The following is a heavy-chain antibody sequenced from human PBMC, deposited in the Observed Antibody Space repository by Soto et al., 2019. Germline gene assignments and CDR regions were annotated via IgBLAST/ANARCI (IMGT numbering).Heavy chain of an antibody. Sequence: GGSLRLSCVASGFTFSDYVMTWVRQAPGKGLEWVSAISGSGGSTYYADSVKGRFTISRDNSKNTLYLQMNSLRAEDTAVYYCAKDLMLYYYGSGSASTYFDYWGQGTLVTVSS. CDR2: ISGSGGST. CDR3: AKDLMLYYYGSGSASTYFDY. V-gene: IGHV3-23*01. CDR1: GFTFSDYV. J-gene: IGHJ4*02. D-gene: IGHD3-10*01.